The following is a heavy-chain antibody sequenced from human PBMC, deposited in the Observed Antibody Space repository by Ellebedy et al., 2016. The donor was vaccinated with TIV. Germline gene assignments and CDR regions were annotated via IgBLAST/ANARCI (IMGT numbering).Heavy chain of an antibody. D-gene: IGHD2-21*02. Sequence: GESLKISXAASGFTFSSYAMSWVRQAPGKGLEWVSAISDSGGSTYYADSVKGRFTISRDNSKNTLYLQMNSLRAEDTAVYYCATNSIVVVTPMGAFDIWGQGTMVTVSS. V-gene: IGHV3-23*01. CDR1: GFTFSSYA. CDR2: ISDSGGST. CDR3: ATNSIVVVTPMGAFDI. J-gene: IGHJ3*02.